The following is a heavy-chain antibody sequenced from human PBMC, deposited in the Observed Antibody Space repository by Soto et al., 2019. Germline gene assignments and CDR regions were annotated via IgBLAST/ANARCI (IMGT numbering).Heavy chain of an antibody. J-gene: IGHJ5*02. CDR2: ISGSGGST. CDR3: AKDYHSGWTSGGNNWFDP. Sequence: SGGSLRLSCAASGFTFSSYAMSWVRQAPGKGLEWVSAISGSGGSTYYADSVKGRFTISRDNSKNTLYLQMNSLRAEDTAVYYCAKDYHSGWTSGGNNWFDPWGQGTLVTVS. V-gene: IGHV3-23*01. D-gene: IGHD6-19*01. CDR1: GFTFSSYA.